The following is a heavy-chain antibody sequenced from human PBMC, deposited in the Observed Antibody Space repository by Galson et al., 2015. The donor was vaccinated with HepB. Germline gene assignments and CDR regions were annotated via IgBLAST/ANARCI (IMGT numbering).Heavy chain of an antibody. CDR3: ARQQSITGTAPDFDS. J-gene: IGHJ4*02. Sequence: TLSLTCTVSGGSISSRSYYWTWIRQPPGKGLEWIGNVFYSGSTNYNPSLKSRVTISVDTSTNQFSLKLASVTAADTAIYYCARQQSITGTAPDFDSWGQGTLVTVSS. CDR2: VFYSGST. V-gene: IGHV4-39*01. CDR1: GGSISSRSYY. D-gene: IGHD1-7*01.